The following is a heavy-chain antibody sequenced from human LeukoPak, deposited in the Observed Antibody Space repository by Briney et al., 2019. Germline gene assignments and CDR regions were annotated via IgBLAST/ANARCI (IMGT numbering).Heavy chain of an antibody. D-gene: IGHD6-25*01. CDR3: ARWGSGLYYYYGMDV. V-gene: IGHV4-34*01. CDR2: INHSGST. J-gene: IGHJ6*02. Sequence: SETLSLTCAVYGGSLSGYYWSWIRQPPGKGLEWIGEINHSGSTNYNPSLKSRVTISVDTSKNQFSLKLSSVTAADTAVYYCARWGSGLYYYYGMDVWGQGTTVTVSS. CDR1: GGSLSGYY.